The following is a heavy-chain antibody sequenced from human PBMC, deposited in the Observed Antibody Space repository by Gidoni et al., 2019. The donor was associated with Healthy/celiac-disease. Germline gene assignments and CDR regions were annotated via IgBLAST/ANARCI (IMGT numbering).Heavy chain of an antibody. CDR3: ARGYSSTWYPPYNWFDP. D-gene: IGHD6-13*01. CDR2: IYTSGST. V-gene: IGHV4-61*02. J-gene: IGHJ5*02. CDR1: GGSISSDTYY. Sequence: QVQLQESGPGLVKPSQTLSLTCTVSGGSISSDTYYWSWIRQPAGQVLEWIGRIYTSGSTNYNPSLKSRVAMSVDTSENQFSLKLSSVTAADTAVYYCARGYSSTWYPPYNWFDPWGQGALVTVSS.